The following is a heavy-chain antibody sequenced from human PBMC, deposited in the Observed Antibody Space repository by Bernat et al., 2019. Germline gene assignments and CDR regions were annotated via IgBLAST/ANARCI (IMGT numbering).Heavy chain of an antibody. CDR1: GFSLSNARMG. CDR2: IFSNDEK. J-gene: IGHJ6*02. Sequence: QLTLKESGPFLVKPTETLTLTCPVSGFSLSNARMGVSWIRQPPGKALEWLANIFSNDEKSYSTSLKSRLTISKDTSKSQVVLTMTNMDPVDTATYYCARIDRGSSGYDYYYYYGMDVWGQGTTVTVSS. V-gene: IGHV2-26*01. CDR3: ARIDRGSSGYDYYYYYGMDV. D-gene: IGHD3-22*01.